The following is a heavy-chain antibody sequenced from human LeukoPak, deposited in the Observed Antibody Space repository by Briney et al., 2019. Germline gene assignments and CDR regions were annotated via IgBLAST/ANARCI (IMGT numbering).Heavy chain of an antibody. V-gene: IGHV3-7*01. CDR1: GFTFSSYW. CDR3: ARQYGPRHFDY. CDR2: IKQDGSEK. Sequence: SGGSLRLSRAASGFTFSSYWMSWVRQAPGKGLEWVANIKQDGSEKYYVDSVKGRFTISRDNAKNSLYLQMNSLRAEDTAVYYCARQYGPRHFDYWGQGTLVTVSS. J-gene: IGHJ4*02. D-gene: IGHD4-17*01.